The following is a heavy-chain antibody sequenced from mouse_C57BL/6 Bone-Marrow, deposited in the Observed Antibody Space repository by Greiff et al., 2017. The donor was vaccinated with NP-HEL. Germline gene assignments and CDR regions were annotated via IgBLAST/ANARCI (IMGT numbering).Heavy chain of an antibody. CDR2: IYPRSGNT. V-gene: IGHV1-81*01. CDR3: ARTWMIGPFHYYGRSYYFDD. Sequence: QVQLQQSGAELARPGASVKLSCKASGYTFTSYGISWVKQRTGQGLEWIGEIYPRSGNTYYNEKFKGKATLTADKSSSTAYMELRSLTSEDSAVYFCARTWMIGPFHYYGRSYYFDDWGQGTTLTVSS. CDR1: GYTFTSYG. D-gene: IGHD1-1*01. J-gene: IGHJ2*01.